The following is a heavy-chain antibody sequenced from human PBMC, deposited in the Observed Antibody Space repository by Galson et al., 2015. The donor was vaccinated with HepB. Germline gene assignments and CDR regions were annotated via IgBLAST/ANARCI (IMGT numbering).Heavy chain of an antibody. Sequence: SVKVSCKAVGYTFTDYDINWVRQAAGQGPEWMGWMNPYSGNTGYAQKFQGRVTMTRDTSMSTAYMELSSLRSEDTAVYFCARGWGDYGAYFSCGMDVWGQGATVTVTS. D-gene: IGHD4-17*01. CDR2: MNPYSGNT. J-gene: IGHJ6*02. CDR1: GYTFTDYD. CDR3: ARGWGDYGAYFSCGMDV. V-gene: IGHV1-8*01.